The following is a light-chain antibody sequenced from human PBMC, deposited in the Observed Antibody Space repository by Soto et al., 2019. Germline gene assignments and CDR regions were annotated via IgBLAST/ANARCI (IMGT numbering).Light chain of an antibody. Sequence: SYELTQPPSVSVAPGQTARITCGGNNIGSKSVHWYQQKPGQAPVLVVYDGSDRPSGIPERFSGSNSGNTATLTISRVEAGDEADYYCQVWDSSSDHPVVFGGGTKVTVL. V-gene: IGLV3-21*02. J-gene: IGLJ2*01. CDR3: QVWDSSSDHPVV. CDR1: NIGSKS. CDR2: DGS.